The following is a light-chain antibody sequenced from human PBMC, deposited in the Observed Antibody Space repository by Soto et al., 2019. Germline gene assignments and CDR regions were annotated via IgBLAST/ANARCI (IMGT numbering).Light chain of an antibody. CDR3: SSFTSTSTRL. V-gene: IGLV2-14*01. J-gene: IGLJ1*01. CDR1: SSDIGSYDY. CDR2: EVT. Sequence: LTQPASVSGSPGQSITISCTGTSSDIGSYDYVSWYQQHPGKAPNLIIYEVTDRPSGVSNRFSGSKSGNTASLTISGLQAEDEADYYCSSFTSTSTRLFXSGTKVTVL.